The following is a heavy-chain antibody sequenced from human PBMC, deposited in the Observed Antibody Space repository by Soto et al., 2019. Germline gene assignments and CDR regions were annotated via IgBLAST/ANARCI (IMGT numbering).Heavy chain of an antibody. V-gene: IGHV3-53*01. Sequence: EGSLSLSCEVSGFTLSMYSMAWVRQAPGKGLEWVSALYDVDGSFYADSVKGRFTTSSDSSKTTVYLQMNDLRPDDTAVYYCATWHEREHAYDVWGQGTTVTVSS. CDR3: ATWHEREHAYDV. D-gene: IGHD1-1*01. J-gene: IGHJ3*01. CDR1: GFTLSMYS. CDR2: LYDVDGS.